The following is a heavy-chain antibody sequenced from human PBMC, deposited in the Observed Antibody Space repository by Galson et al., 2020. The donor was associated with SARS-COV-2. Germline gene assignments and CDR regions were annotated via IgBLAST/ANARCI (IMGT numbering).Heavy chain of an antibody. CDR2: IIPIIPVT. CDR1: GGIFTRYG. CDR3: VRTRD. V-gene: IGHV1-69*04. Sequence: SVKVFFKASGGIFTRYGINWVRQSPGHGLEWMGRIIPIIPVTNYAQKFHGRVTITADKSTSTAYMELSSLTSEDTAIYYCVRTRDWGQGTLVTVSS. J-gene: IGHJ4*02.